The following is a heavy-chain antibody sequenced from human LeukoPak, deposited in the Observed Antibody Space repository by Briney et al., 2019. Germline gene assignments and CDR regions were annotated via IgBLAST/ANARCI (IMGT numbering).Heavy chain of an antibody. CDR2: IIPIFGTA. J-gene: IGHJ5*02. CDR1: GGTFSSYA. V-gene: IGHV1-69*13. CDR3: ARFGHGQYGSGSSLNWFDP. Sequence: RASVKVSCKASGGTFSSYAISWVRQAPGQGLEWMGGIIPIFGTASYAQKFQGRVTITADESTSTAYMELSSLRSEDTAVYYCARFGHGQYGSGSSLNWFDPWGQGTLVTVSS. D-gene: IGHD3-10*01.